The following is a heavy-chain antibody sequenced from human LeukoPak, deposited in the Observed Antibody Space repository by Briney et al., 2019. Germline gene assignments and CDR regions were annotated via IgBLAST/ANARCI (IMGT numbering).Heavy chain of an antibody. V-gene: IGHV3-30*18. CDR2: MSYDGNHK. CDR1: GFTFSHYG. D-gene: IGHD3-10*01. CDR3: AKDARCYYSYTYGSFDY. J-gene: IGHJ4*02. Sequence: PGTSLRLSCAATGFTFSHYGIHWVRQALGKGLEWVAFMSYDGNHKLYADSVKGRFIVSRNNSKNTLDLQMSSLRPEDSGIYYCAKDARCYYSYTYGSFDYWGQGTLVTVSS.